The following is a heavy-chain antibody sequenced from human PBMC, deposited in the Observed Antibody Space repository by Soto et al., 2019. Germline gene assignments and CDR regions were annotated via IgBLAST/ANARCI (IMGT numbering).Heavy chain of an antibody. Sequence: SETLSLTCTVSGGSISSYYWSWIRQPAGKGLEWIGRIYSSGKTNYNPSLESRVTMSVDTSKNQFSLSLKSVTAADTAIYYCARDYNWILDDFADMRWSFDPWGQGTLVTVSS. J-gene: IGHJ5*02. D-gene: IGHD1-1*01. V-gene: IGHV4-4*07. CDR1: GGSISSYY. CDR2: IYSSGKT. CDR3: ARDYNWILDDFADMRWSFDP.